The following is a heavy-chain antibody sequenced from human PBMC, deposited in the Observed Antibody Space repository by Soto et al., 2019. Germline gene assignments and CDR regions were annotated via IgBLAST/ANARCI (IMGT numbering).Heavy chain of an antibody. CDR2: MGGAGAR. J-gene: IGHJ6*02. CDR3: TRATFGVGMDL. D-gene: IGHD3-10*01. CDR1: GFTYNSYD. Sequence: GGSLRLSCAAFGFTYNSYDMIWVRQVTGKGLEWIASMGGAGAREYSGSVKGRFIISRDNAKNSLYLQMDSLRVADTGVYYCTRATFGVGMDLWGHGTTVTVYS. V-gene: IGHV3-13*01.